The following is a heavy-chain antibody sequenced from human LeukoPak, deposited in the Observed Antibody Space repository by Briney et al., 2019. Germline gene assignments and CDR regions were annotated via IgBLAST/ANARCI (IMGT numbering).Heavy chain of an antibody. J-gene: IGHJ3*02. D-gene: IGHD6-19*01. V-gene: IGHV3-30*02. CDR2: IRYDGSNK. CDR1: GFTFSSYG. Sequence: GGSLRLSCAASGFTFSSYGMHWVRQAPGKGLEWVAFIRYDGSNKYYADSVKGRFTISRDNSKNTLYLQMNSLRAEDTAVYYCAKDPLAYSSGWYGAFDIWGXGXMVTVSS. CDR3: AKDPLAYSSGWYGAFDI.